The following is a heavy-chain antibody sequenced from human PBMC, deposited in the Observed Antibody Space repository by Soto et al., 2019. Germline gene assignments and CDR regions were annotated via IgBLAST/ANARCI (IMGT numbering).Heavy chain of an antibody. CDR2: IKSKTDGGTT. J-gene: IGHJ6*02. CDR3: TTQLFGSYGYVHYYYYGMDV. D-gene: IGHD5-18*01. CDR1: GFTFSNAW. Sequence: PGGSLRLSCAASGFTFSNAWMSWVRQAPGKGLEWVGRIKSKTDGGTTDYAAPVKGRFTISRDDSKNTLYLQMNSLKTEDTAVYYCTTQLFGSYGYVHYYYYGMDVWGQWTTVTVSS. V-gene: IGHV3-15*01.